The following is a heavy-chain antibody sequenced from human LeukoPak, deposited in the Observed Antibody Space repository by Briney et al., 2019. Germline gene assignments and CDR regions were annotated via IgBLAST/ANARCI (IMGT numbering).Heavy chain of an antibody. Sequence: ASVKVSCKASGYTFTSYYMHWVRQAPGQGLEWMGIINPSGGSTSYTQKFQGRVTLTRDMSTRTVYMELSSLRSEDTAVYYCARDGVTIFGVPIRGDYWGQGTLVTVSS. D-gene: IGHD3-3*01. CDR3: ARDGVTIFGVPIRGDY. CDR2: INPSGGST. J-gene: IGHJ4*02. V-gene: IGHV1-46*01. CDR1: GYTFTSYY.